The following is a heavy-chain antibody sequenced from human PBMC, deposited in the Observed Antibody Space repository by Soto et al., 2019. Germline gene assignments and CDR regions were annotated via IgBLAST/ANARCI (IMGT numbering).Heavy chain of an antibody. CDR3: VRDRTISGTTGVGP. V-gene: IGHV3-48*03. CDR2: ISISGTTI. D-gene: IGHD1-1*01. J-gene: IGHJ5*02. Sequence: RLSCAASGFIFSSYEMNWVRQAPGKGLEWVSYISISGTTIYYADSVKGRFTISRDNAKNSLDLQMNSLRVEDTAVYYCVRDRTISGTTGVGPWGQGTLVTVYS. CDR1: GFIFSSYE.